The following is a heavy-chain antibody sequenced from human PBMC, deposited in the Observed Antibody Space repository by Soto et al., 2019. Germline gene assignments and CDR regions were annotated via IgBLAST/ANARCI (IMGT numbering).Heavy chain of an antibody. CDR2: INAGNGNT. CDR1: GYTFTSYA. CDR3: ARGAWWLFDY. V-gene: IGHV1-3*05. Sequence: QVQLVQSGAEEKKAGASVKVSCKASGYTFTSYAMHCVRQAPGQRLEWMGWINAGNGNTKYSQKFQGRVTITRDTSASTACMELSSLRSEDTAVYYCARGAWWLFDYWGQGTLVTLSS. D-gene: IGHD2-8*02. J-gene: IGHJ4*02.